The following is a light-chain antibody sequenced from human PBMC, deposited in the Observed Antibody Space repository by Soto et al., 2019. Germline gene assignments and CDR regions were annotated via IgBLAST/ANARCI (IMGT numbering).Light chain of an antibody. CDR2: HAS. V-gene: IGKV1-5*01. CDR1: QSISSW. CDR3: QHYNSYSEA. Sequence: DIQMTQSPSTLSASLGDRVTITCRASQSISSWLAWYQQKPGTAPKVLIYHASNLQSGVPSRFSGSGSGTEFTLTISSLQPDDFETYYCQHYNSYSEAFGQGTKVDIK. J-gene: IGKJ1*01.